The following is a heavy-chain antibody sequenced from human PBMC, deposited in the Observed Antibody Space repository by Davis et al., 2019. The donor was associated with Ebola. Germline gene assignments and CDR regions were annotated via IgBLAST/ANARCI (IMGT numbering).Heavy chain of an antibody. D-gene: IGHD6-19*01. CDR2: IYDRST. CDR1: GGTVSSNH. J-gene: IGHJ4*02. CDR3: ATTQWLREFDN. V-gene: IGHV3-53*05. Sequence: GESLKISCAASGGTVSSNHMSWVRQAPGKGLEWVSVIYDRSTAYADSVRGRFTISRDKSNNSLYLDMNSLRVDDTAVYYCATTQWLREFDNWGQGTLVTVSS.